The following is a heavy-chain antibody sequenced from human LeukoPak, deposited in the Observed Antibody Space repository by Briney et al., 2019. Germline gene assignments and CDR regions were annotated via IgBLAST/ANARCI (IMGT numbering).Heavy chain of an antibody. J-gene: IGHJ5*02. Sequence: ASVKVSYKASGYTFTGYYMHWVRLAPGQGLEWRGLINPNSGDTNYAQQFQGRVTMTRDTSISTAYMDLSRLRSDDTAVYYCATNVLVPPARGVSNWFDPWGQGTLVAVSS. D-gene: IGHD2-2*01. CDR1: GYTFTGYY. CDR2: INPNSGDT. CDR3: ATNVLVPPARGVSNWFDP. V-gene: IGHV1-2*02.